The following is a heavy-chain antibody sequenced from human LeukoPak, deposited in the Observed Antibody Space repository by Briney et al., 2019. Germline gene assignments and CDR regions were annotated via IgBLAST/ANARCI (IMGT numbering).Heavy chain of an antibody. CDR3: ARHLSGVTGYTYGRGIDY. D-gene: IGHD5-18*01. V-gene: IGHV3-7*01. CDR1: GFTFSSYW. J-gene: IGHJ4*02. CDR2: IKPEGSEK. Sequence: GGSLRLSCAASGFTFSSYWMSWVRQAPGKGLEWVANIKPEGSEKYYVDSVKGRFTISRDNDKKSMYLQMNSLRAEDTAVYYCARHLSGVTGYTYGRGIDYWGQGTLVTVSS.